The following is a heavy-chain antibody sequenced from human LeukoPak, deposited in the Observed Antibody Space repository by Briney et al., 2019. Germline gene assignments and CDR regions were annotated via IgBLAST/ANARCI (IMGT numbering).Heavy chain of an antibody. J-gene: IGHJ4*02. CDR2: IVVGSGNT. CDR3: AAVGLGANFDY. D-gene: IGHD1-26*01. Sequence: GASVTVSCKASGFTFTSSAMQWVRQARGQRLEWIGWIVVGSGNTNYAQKFQERVTITRDMSTSTAYMELSSLRSEDTAVYYCAAVGLGANFDYWGQGTLVTVSS. V-gene: IGHV1-58*02. CDR1: GFTFTSSA.